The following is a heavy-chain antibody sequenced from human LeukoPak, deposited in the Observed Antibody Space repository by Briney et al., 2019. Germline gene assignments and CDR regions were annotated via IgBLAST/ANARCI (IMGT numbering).Heavy chain of an antibody. CDR3: AREGAAAGIDY. CDR2: INHSGST. D-gene: IGHD6-13*01. V-gene: IGHV4-34*01. Sequence: SETLSLTCAVYGGSFSGYYWSWIRQPPGKGLEWIGEINHSGSTNYDPSLKSRVTISVDTSKNQFSLKLSSVTAADTAVYYCAREGAAAGIDYWGQGTLVTVSS. CDR1: GGSFSGYY. J-gene: IGHJ4*02.